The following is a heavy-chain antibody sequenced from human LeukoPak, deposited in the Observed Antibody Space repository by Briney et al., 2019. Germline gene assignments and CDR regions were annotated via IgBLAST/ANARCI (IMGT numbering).Heavy chain of an antibody. CDR1: GYTFTAYY. CDR2: INPNTGGT. CDR3: ARVVVRGVVLDAFDI. J-gene: IGHJ3*02. D-gene: IGHD3-10*01. V-gene: IGHV1-2*02. Sequence: ASVKVSCKASGYTFTAYYIHWVRQAPGQGLEYMGWINPNTGGTSYAQKFQGRVTMTRDTSISTSYMDLSRLRSDDTAVYYCARVVVRGVVLDAFDIWGQGTMVTVSS.